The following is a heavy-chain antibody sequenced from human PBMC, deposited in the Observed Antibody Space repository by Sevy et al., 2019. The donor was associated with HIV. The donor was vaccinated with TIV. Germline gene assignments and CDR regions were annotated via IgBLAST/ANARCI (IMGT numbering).Heavy chain of an antibody. CDR3: ARDGGSDYFDY. D-gene: IGHD3-16*01. CDR1: GFSFRRYA. V-gene: IGHV3-30*04. Sequence: GGSLRLSCEASGFSFRRYAMHWVRQAPGKGLEWLTVISYDGKNEYYVDSVKGRFTISRDNSKNTLYLQMNSLRPEDMAIYYGARDGGSDYFDYWGQGALVTVSS. J-gene: IGHJ4*02. CDR2: ISYDGKNE.